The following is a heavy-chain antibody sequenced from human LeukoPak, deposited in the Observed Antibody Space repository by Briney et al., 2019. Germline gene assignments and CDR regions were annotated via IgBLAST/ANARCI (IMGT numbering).Heavy chain of an antibody. CDR1: GGFESSREFH. V-gene: IGHV4-39*01. D-gene: IGHD3-9*01. CDR2: IYYTGST. Sequence: PSETLSLTCTVSGGFESSREFHWGWIRQPPGKGLQWIGNIYYTGSTYCNPSLNSRVTMSVDTSQNQISLKMTSVTAADTAVYYCARLSKGRYFLYILQHGARDTLVTVSS. CDR3: ARLSKGRYFLYILQH. J-gene: IGHJ1*01.